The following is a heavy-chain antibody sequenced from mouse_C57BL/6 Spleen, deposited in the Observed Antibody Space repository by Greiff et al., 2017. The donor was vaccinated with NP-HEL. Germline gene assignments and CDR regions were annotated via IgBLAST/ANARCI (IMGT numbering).Heavy chain of an antibody. CDR1: GFTFSDYY. Sequence: EVKLMESEGGLVQPGRSMKLSCTASGFTFSDYYMAWVRQVPEKGLEWVANINYDGSSTYYLDSLKSRFIISRDNAKNILYLQMSSLKSEDTATYYCARDPPLYYGSSHWYFDVWGTGTTVTVSS. CDR3: ARDPPLYYGSSHWYFDV. V-gene: IGHV5-16*01. J-gene: IGHJ1*03. D-gene: IGHD1-1*01. CDR2: INYDGSST.